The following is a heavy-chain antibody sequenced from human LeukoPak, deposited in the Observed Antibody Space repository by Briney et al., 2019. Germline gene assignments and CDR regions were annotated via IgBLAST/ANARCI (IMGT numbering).Heavy chain of an antibody. D-gene: IGHD2-2*01. CDR2: ISSSGSTI. CDR3: ARDWYHAIDY. V-gene: IGHV3-48*03. J-gene: IGHJ4*02. Sequence: PGGFLRLSCAASGFTFSSYEMNWVRQAPGKGLEWVSYISSSGSTIYYADSVKGRFTISRDNAKNSLYLQMNSLRAEDTAVYYCARDWYHAIDYWGQGTLVTVSS. CDR1: GFTFSSYE.